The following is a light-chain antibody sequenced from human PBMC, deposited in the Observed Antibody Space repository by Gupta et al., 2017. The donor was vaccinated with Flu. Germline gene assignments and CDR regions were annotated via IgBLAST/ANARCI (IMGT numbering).Light chain of an antibody. J-gene: IGLJ1*01. CDR1: NIGSKG. CDR2: DDR. Sequence: KTSRSTFCQNNIGSKGVHLNRLKPCHAPMLVVYDDRHRPSGIPERFSGSNSGNTATLTISRVEAGDEADYYCQVWDNSIDHYVFGTGTKFTVL. CDR3: QVWDNSIDHYV. V-gene: IGLV3-21*03.